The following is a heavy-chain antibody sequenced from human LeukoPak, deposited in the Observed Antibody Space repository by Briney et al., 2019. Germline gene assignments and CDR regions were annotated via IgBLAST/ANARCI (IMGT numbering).Heavy chain of an antibody. J-gene: IGHJ6*04. CDR1: GDSITRGGYF. Sequence: SETLSLTCSVSGDSITRGGYFWSWIRQHLGKGLEWIGYIYHSGSAYYNPSLESRVTISVDTSKNQFSLKVTSVTAADTAVYYCARDLAGVDVWGKGTTVTVSA. V-gene: IGHV4-31*03. CDR3: ARDLAGVDV. CDR2: IYHSGSA.